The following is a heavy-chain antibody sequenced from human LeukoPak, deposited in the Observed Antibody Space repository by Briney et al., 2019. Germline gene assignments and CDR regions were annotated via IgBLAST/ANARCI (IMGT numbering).Heavy chain of an antibody. V-gene: IGHV4-39*01. CDR2: LYYSGST. D-gene: IGHD6-6*01. CDR1: GGSISSSSYY. J-gene: IGHJ5*02. Sequence: SETLSLTCTVSGGSISSSSYYWGWIRQPPGKGLEWIGSLYYSGSTYYNPSLKSRVAISVDTSKNQFSLKLSSVTAADTAVYYCARHSRIAARNWFDPWGQGTLVTVSS. CDR3: ARHSRIAARNWFDP.